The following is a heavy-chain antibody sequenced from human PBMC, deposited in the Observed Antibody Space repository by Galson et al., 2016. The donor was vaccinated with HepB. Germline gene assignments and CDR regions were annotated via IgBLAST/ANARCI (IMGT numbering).Heavy chain of an antibody. CDR3: ARDGVAAGTTDF. CDR2: ISSNDGRT. CDR1: GYSFTNYG. J-gene: IGHJ4*02. Sequence: SVKVSCKASGYSFTNYGITWVRQAPGQGLEWLGWISSNDGRTKITEKLQGRVSMTTDAYTATAYMELRSLTSGDTAMYYGARDGVAAGTTDFWGQGTLVTVSS. V-gene: IGHV1-18*04. D-gene: IGHD1-1*01.